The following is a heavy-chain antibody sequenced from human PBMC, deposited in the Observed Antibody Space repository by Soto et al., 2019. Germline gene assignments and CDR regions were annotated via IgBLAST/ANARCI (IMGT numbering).Heavy chain of an antibody. CDR2: ICYSGST. V-gene: IGHV4-39*01. Sequence: SETLSLTCTVSGGSISSSSYYWGWIRQPPGKGLEWIGSICYSGSTYYNPSLKSRVTISVDTSKNQFSLKLSSVTAADTAVYYCARTGTPQDYRPAWGQGTLVTLSS. CDR3: ARTGTPQDYRPA. J-gene: IGHJ4*02. CDR1: GGSISSSSYY. D-gene: IGHD4-17*01.